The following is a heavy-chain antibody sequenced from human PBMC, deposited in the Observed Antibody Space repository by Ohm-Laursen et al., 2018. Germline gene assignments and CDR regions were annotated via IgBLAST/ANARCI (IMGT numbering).Heavy chain of an antibody. D-gene: IGHD2-21*02. CDR1: GFTFSNYG. V-gene: IGHV3-30*18. CDR2: ISYDGSNK. Sequence: SLRLSCAAPGFTFSNYGMHWVRQAPGKGLEWVAVISYDGSNKYYADSVKGRFTISRDNSKNTLYLQMNSLRAEDTAVYYCAKYGGGGGDPDYWGQGTLVTVSS. J-gene: IGHJ4*02. CDR3: AKYGGGGGDPDY.